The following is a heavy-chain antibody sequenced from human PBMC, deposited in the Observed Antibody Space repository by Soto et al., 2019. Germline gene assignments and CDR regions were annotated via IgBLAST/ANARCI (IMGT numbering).Heavy chain of an antibody. CDR3: ARDDCSGGSCSSPLFDY. J-gene: IGHJ4*02. CDR1: GGTFSSYT. CDR2: IIPILGIA. D-gene: IGHD2-15*01. V-gene: IGHV1-69*04. Sequence: GASVKVSCKASGGTFSSYTISWVRQAPGQGLEWMGRIIPILGIANYAQKFQGRVTITADKSTSTAYMELSSLRSEDTAVYYCARDDCSGGSCSSPLFDYWGQGTLVTVSS.